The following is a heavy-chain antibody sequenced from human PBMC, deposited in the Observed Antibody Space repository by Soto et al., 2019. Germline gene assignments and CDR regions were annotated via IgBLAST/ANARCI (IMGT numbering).Heavy chain of an antibody. Sequence: EVQVVESGGDLVQPGGSLRLSCAASGFTFSSSWMFWVRQAPQKGLVWISRISPDGTTTNYADSVKGRFTISRDNDKNTVYLKLTGLTFEDTALYYCARALGSSPGYWGQGTLVSVSS. CDR3: ARALGSSPGY. CDR1: GFTFSSSW. CDR2: ISPDGTTT. D-gene: IGHD6-6*01. V-gene: IGHV3-74*01. J-gene: IGHJ4*02.